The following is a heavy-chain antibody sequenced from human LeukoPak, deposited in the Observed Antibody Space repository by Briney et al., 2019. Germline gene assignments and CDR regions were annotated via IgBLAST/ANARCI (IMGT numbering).Heavy chain of an antibody. J-gene: IGHJ4*02. Sequence: GGSLRLSCAASGFTFSDYYMSWIRQAPGKGLGWVSYISSSGSTIYYADSVKGRFTISRDNAKNSLYLQMNSLRAEDTAVYYCASGGYSGYDPPDYWGQGTLVTVSS. D-gene: IGHD5-12*01. CDR3: ASGGYSGYDPPDY. CDR1: GFTFSDYY. CDR2: ISSSGSTI. V-gene: IGHV3-11*01.